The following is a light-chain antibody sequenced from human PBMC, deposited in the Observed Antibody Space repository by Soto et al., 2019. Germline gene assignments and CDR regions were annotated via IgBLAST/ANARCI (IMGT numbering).Light chain of an antibody. CDR2: GAS. CDR3: QQYGSLPFT. Sequence: ENVLTQSPGTLSLSPGERATLSCRASQSVSSSYLAWYQQKPGQAPRLLIYGASSRATGIPDRFSGSGSGTDFTLTIRRLEPEDFAVYYCQQYGSLPFTFGPGTKGDIK. CDR1: QSVSSSY. V-gene: IGKV3-20*01. J-gene: IGKJ3*01.